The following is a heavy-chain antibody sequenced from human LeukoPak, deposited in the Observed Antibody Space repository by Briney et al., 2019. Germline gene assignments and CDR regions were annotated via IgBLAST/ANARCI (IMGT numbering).Heavy chain of an antibody. D-gene: IGHD2-2*01. J-gene: IGHJ6*02. CDR2: INPDTGAT. CDR1: GYTFTGYY. Sequence: EASVKVSCKASGYTFTGYYMHWVRQAPGQGLEWMGWINPDTGATDIAQKFQGRVTMTRDTSISAAYMELGRLRSDDTAVYYCTRDHCSYINCYEDYYYGMDVWGQGTTVTVSS. V-gene: IGHV1-2*02. CDR3: TRDHCSYINCYEDYYYGMDV.